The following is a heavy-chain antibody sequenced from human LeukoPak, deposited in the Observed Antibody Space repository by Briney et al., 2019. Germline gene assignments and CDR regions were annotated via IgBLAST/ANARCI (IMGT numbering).Heavy chain of an antibody. V-gene: IGHV1-2*06. J-gene: IGHJ4*02. CDR3: ATHGYNALYSFLDY. Sequence: ASVKVSCKASGYTLTGYYMHWVRQAPGQGLEWMGRINPNSGGTNYAQKFQGRVTMTEDTSTDTAYMELSSLRSEDTAVYYCATHGYNALYSFLDYWGQGTLVTVSS. CDR2: INPNSGGT. D-gene: IGHD5-24*01. CDR1: GYTLTGYY.